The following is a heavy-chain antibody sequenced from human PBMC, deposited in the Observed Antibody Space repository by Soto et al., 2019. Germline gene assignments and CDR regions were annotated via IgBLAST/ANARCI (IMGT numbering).Heavy chain of an antibody. V-gene: IGHV3-33*01. CDR3: ARLYCSASSCYSVGGFDI. Sequence: QVQLEESGGGVVQPGRSLRLSCAASGFTFSTYGMHWVRQAPGKGLEWVALVWFDGSDKYSSDSVKGRFTISRDNSKNTLYLQMNSLRAEDTAVYYCARLYCSASSCYSVGGFDIWGQGTMVTVSS. D-gene: IGHD2-15*01. CDR1: GFTFSTYG. J-gene: IGHJ3*02. CDR2: VWFDGSDK.